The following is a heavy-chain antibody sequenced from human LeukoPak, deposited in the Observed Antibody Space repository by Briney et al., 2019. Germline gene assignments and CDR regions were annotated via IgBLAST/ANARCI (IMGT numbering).Heavy chain of an antibody. D-gene: IGHD3-10*01. J-gene: IGHJ4*02. Sequence: GGSLRLSCAASGFTFNWSWMNWVRQAPGKGLEWVANMDPSGSQKRYVDSVKGRFTISRDNTGTSIHLEMNSLRTEDTAVYYCAIWASGNYWGQGTQVTVSS. CDR3: AIWASGNY. V-gene: IGHV3-7*01. CDR1: GFTFNWSW. CDR2: MDPSGSQK.